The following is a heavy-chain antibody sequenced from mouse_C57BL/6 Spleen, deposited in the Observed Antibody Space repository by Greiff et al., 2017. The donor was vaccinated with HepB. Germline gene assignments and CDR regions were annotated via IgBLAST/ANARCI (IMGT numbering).Heavy chain of an antibody. J-gene: IGHJ4*01. CDR2: INPYNGGT. V-gene: IGHV1-19*01. Sequence: VQLKESGPVLVKPGASVKMSCKASGYTFTDYYMNWVKQSHGKSLEWIGVINPYNGGTSYNQKFKGKATLTVDKSSSTAYMELNSLTSEDSAVYYCARYYRSAYYAMDYWGQGTSVTVSS. CDR3: ARYYRSAYYAMDY. D-gene: IGHD2-14*01. CDR1: GYTFTDYY.